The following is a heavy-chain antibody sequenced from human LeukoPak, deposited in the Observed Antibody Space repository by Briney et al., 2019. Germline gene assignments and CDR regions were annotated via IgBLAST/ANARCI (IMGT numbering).Heavy chain of an antibody. D-gene: IGHD4-17*01. Sequence: GGSLRLSCAASGFIFSNSAMNWVRQAPGKGLEWVCAINPSGGKTYYADSVQGRFTISRDNSKNTLYLQMNNLRADDTAVYYCVKKGQADDYGNPDWGQGALVTVSP. CDR2: INPSGGKT. V-gene: IGHV3-23*01. J-gene: IGHJ4*02. CDR3: VKKGQADDYGNPD. CDR1: GFIFSNSA.